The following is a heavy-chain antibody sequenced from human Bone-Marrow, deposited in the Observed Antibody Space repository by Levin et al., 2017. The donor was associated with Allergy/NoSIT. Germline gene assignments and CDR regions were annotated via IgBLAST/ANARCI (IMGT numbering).Heavy chain of an antibody. J-gene: IGHJ5*02. V-gene: IGHV1-8*01. CDR3: ARGDCYSGSCYGPDWLDP. D-gene: IGHD2/OR15-2a*01. CDR1: GYTFTSYH. CDR2: INPNSGNT. Sequence: AASVKVSCKTSGYTFTSYHVYWVRQAPGQGLEWMGYINPNSGNTGYAQKFQGRVSMTRNSSISTAYMELSGLKFEDTAIYYCARGDCYSGSCYGPDWLDPWGQGTQVTVSS.